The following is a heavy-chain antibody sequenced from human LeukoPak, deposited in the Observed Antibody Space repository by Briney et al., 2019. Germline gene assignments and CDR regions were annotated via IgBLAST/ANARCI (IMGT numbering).Heavy chain of an antibody. Sequence: PGGTLRLSCAASGFTFSSYGMSWVRQAPGKGLEWVSAISGSGGSTYYADSVKGRFTISRDNSKNTLYLQMNSMRAEDTDVYYCAKDMVPGYSYGYELADYWGQGTLVTVSS. D-gene: IGHD5-18*01. CDR2: ISGSGGST. J-gene: IGHJ4*02. CDR1: GFTFSSYG. CDR3: AKDMVPGYSYGYELADY. V-gene: IGHV3-23*01.